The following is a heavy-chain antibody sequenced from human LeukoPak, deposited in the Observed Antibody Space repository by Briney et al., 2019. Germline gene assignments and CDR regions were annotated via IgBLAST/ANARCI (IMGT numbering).Heavy chain of an antibody. CDR3: ARIHRYCSGGACYVLDN. V-gene: IGHV4-59*02. D-gene: IGHD2-15*01. CDR2: VYYSGST. Sequence: SETLSLTCVVSGGTVSGYYWGWIRQPPGRGLEWIGYVYYSGSTNYNPSFKSRITISVDTSRNQFSLQLSSVTAADTAVYYCARIHRYCSGGACYVLDNWGQGTLVAVSS. J-gene: IGHJ4*02. CDR1: GGTVSGYY.